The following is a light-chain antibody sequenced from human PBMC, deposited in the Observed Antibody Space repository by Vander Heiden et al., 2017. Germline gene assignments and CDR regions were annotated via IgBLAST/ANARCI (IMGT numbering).Light chain of an antibody. CDR3: QQYGSSPLT. CDR2: GAS. Sequence: EIVLTQSPGPLSLSPGERATLSCRTSQSVSSSYLAWYQQKPGQAPRLLIYGASSRATGIPDRFSGSGSGTEFTLTISRLEPEDFAVYYCQQYGSSPLTFGGGTKVEIK. V-gene: IGKV3-20*01. CDR1: QSVSSSY. J-gene: IGKJ4*01.